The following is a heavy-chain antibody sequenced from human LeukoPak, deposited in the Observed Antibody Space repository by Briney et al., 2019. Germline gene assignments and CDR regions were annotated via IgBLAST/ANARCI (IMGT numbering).Heavy chain of an antibody. D-gene: IGHD3-10*01. CDR3: ARDFYTSGKGAFDI. CDR2: INPNSGGT. Sequence: GASVKVSCKASGYTFTGYYMHWVRQAPGQGFEWMGWINPNSGGTNYAQNFQDRITLARDTSVSTAYMELSSLISDDTAVYYCARDFYTSGKGAFDIWGQGTMVTVSS. CDR1: GYTFTGYY. J-gene: IGHJ3*02. V-gene: IGHV1-2*02.